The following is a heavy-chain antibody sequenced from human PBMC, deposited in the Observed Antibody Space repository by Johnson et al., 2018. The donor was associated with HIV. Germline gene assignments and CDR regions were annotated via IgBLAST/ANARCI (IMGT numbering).Heavy chain of an antibody. CDR1: GFTFDDYG. J-gene: IGHJ3*02. V-gene: IGHV3-20*04. D-gene: IGHD1-26*01. CDR3: THYSGSFYMGAFDI. CDR2: LNWNSGRT. Sequence: VQLVESGGGVERPGGSLRLSCAASGFTFDDYGMSWVRQAPGQGPECVAVLNWNSGRTGYADSVTGRFTISRDNTKNSLYLQMNSLRAEDTALYYCTHYSGSFYMGAFDIWGQGTMVTVSS.